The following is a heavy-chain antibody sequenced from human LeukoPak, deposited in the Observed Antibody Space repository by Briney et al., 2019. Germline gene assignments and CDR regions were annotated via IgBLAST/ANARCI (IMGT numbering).Heavy chain of an antibody. V-gene: IGHV4-4*07. Sequence: PSETLSLTCTVSGVSISSYYWSWIRQPAGKGLEWIGRIYTSGSTNYNPSLKSRVTMSVDTSKNQFSLKLSSVTAADTAVYYCARVVSPNRYSSSWYGWFDPWGQGTLVTVSS. J-gene: IGHJ5*02. CDR1: GVSISSYY. CDR2: IYTSGST. D-gene: IGHD6-13*01. CDR3: ARVVSPNRYSSSWYGWFDP.